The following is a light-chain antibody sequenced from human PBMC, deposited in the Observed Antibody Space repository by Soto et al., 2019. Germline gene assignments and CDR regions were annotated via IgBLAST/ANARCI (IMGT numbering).Light chain of an antibody. CDR1: QSLVYRDGSTC. CDR3: MQGTDWPST. Sequence: VVLTQSPLSRPATPGRPASISCSYSQSLVYRDGSTCFYGFHQRPGHSARRLIYKVSNRDSGVPDRFSGSGSGTDFTLKISRGEDEDVGVEYCMQGTDWPSTFGQGTRVEIK. V-gene: IGKV2-30*01. CDR2: KVS. J-gene: IGKJ5*01.